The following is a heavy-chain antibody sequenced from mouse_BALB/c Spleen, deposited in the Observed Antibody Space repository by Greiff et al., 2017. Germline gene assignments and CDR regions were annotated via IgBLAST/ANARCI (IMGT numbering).Heavy chain of an antibody. V-gene: IGHV5-6-5*01. CDR2: ISSGGST. D-gene: IGHD2-3*01. J-gene: IGHJ1*01. CDR3: ARGHYDGYFEV. CDR1: GFTFSSYA. Sequence: EVQVVESGGGLVKPGGSLKLSCAASGFTFSSYAMSWVRQTPEKRLEWVASISSGGSTYYPDSVKGRFTISRDNARNILYLQMSSLRSEDTAMYYCARGHYDGYFEVWGAGTTVTVSS.